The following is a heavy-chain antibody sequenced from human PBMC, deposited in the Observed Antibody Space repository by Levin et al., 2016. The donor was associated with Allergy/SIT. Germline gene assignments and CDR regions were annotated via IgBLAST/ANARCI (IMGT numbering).Heavy chain of an antibody. CDR1: GFTFDDHP. V-gene: IGHV3-9*01. CDR2: ISWNSRNI. J-gene: IGHJ4*02. CDR3: AKDLVVGASVRFNCFAD. D-gene: IGHD2-15*01. Sequence: GGSLRLSCTASGFTFDDHPMHWVRRAPGKGLEWVAGISWNSRNIAYADSVRGRFTISRDNAKSILYLQMDSLRTDDTAFYYCAKDLVVGASVRFNCFADWGQGTLVSVSS.